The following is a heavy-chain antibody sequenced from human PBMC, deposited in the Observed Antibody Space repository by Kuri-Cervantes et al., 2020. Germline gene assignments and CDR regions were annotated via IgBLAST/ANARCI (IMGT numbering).Heavy chain of an antibody. CDR3: ARVGYSYGLWEGAGY. CDR1: GFTFSSYG. D-gene: IGHD5-18*01. J-gene: IGHJ4*02. V-gene: IGHV3-30*03. CDR2: IPYDGSNK. Sequence: GGSLRLSCAASGFTFSSYGMHWVRQAPGKGLEWVAVIPYDGSNKYYADSVKGRFTISRDNSKNTLYLQMNSLRAEDTAVYYCARVGYSYGLWEGAGYWGQGTLVTVSS.